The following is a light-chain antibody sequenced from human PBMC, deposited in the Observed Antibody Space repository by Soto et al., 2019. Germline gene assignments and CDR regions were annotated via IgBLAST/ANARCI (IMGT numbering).Light chain of an antibody. J-gene: IGLJ1*01. CDR2: RNN. CDR1: TSNVGSTY. Sequence: QSVLPQPPSASGPPGQGVTISCSGSTSNVGSTYVYWYQQLPGTAPTLLIYRNNQRPSGVPDRFSGSKSGTSASLAISGLRSDDEADYFCATWDDSLNGFYVFGTGTKLTVL. V-gene: IGLV1-47*01. CDR3: ATWDDSLNGFYV.